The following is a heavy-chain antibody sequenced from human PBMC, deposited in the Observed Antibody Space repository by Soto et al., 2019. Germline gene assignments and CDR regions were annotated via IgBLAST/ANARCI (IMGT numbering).Heavy chain of an antibody. V-gene: IGHV1-69*02. CDR1: VGTFTSYA. CDR3: ATTWDRGYSGYDFRRHWFFYL. CDR2: IVPTVGIA. Sequence: QVQLVQSGAEVRKPGSSVKVSCKTSVGTFTSYASSWVRQAPGQGLEWMGRIVPTVGIANYAQNFQDRVTVTADKSTSTVYMELSSLRSEDTAVYYCATTWDRGYSGYDFRRHWFFYLLGRGTLVTVSS. J-gene: IGHJ2*01. D-gene: IGHD5-12*01.